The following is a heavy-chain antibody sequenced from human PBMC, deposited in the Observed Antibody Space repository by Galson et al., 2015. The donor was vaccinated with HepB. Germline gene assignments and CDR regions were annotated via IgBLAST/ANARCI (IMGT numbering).Heavy chain of an antibody. V-gene: IGHV3-53*01. J-gene: IGHJ4*02. CDR1: GFTVSSNY. CDR2: IYSGGST. D-gene: IGHD6-13*01. Sequence: SLRLSCAASGFTVSSNYMSWVRQAPGKGLEWVSVIYSGGSTYYADSVKGRFTISRDNSKNTLYLQMNSLRAEDTAVYYCARDLAAAGTIFDYWGQGTLVTVSS. CDR3: ARDLAAAGTIFDY.